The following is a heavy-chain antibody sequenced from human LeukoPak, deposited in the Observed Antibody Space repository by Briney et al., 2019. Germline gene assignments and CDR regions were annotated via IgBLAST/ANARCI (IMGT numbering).Heavy chain of an antibody. J-gene: IGHJ3*02. D-gene: IGHD1-26*01. CDR2: IYYSGST. CDR3: ARHRMWEWPTDDAFDI. Sequence: SETLSLTCTVSGGSISSGDYYWSWIRQPPGKGLEWIGYIYYSGSTYYNPSLKSRVTISVDTSKNQFSLKLSSVTAADTAVYYCARHRMWEWPTDDAFDIWGQGTMVTVSS. V-gene: IGHV4-30-4*01. CDR1: GGSISSGDYY.